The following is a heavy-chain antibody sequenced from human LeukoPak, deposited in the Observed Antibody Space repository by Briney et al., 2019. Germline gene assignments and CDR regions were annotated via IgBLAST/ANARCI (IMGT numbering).Heavy chain of an antibody. CDR3: ATDLDSRKLWFGEFRDY. CDR2: FDPEDGET. D-gene: IGHD3-10*01. CDR1: GYTLTELS. J-gene: IGHJ4*02. Sequence: GASVKVSCRVSGYTLTELSMHWVRQAPGKGLEWMGGFDPEDGETIYAQKFQGRVTMTEDTSTDTAYMELSSLRSEDTAVYYCATDLDSRKLWFGEFRDYWGQGTLVTVSS. V-gene: IGHV1-24*01.